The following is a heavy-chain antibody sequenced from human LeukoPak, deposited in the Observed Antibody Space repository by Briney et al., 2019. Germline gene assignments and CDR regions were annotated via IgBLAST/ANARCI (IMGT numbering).Heavy chain of an antibody. V-gene: IGHV3-23*01. J-gene: IGHJ4*02. Sequence: GGSLRLSCGASGFTFSNYVMSWVRQAPGKGMEWVSTISASGDSTYYADSVEGRFTISRDNSKNTLHLQMASLRVEDTAVYYCVTRGTTGTKYIEHRGQGTLVTVSS. CDR3: VTRGTTGTKYIEH. CDR1: GFTFSNYV. CDR2: ISASGDST. D-gene: IGHD1-1*01.